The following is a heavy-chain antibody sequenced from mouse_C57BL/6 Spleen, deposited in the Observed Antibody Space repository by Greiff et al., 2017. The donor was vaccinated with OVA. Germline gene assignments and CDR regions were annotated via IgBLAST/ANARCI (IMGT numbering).Heavy chain of an antibody. CDR3: ARDGNYVAMDY. CDR1: GFTFSDYG. D-gene: IGHD2-1*01. Sequence: EVKLVESGGGLVKPGGSLKLSCAASGFTFSDYGMHWVRQAPEKGLEWVAYISSGSSTIYYADTVKGRFTISRDNAKNTLFLQMTSLRSEDTAMYYCARDGNYVAMDYWGQGTSVTVSS. J-gene: IGHJ4*01. V-gene: IGHV5-17*01. CDR2: ISSGSSTI.